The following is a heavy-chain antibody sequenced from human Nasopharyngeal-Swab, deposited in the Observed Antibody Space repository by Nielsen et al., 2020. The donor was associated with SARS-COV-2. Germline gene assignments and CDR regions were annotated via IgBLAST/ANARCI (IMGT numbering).Heavy chain of an antibody. J-gene: IGHJ1*01. CDR3: ARGGDIVVVPAAIGYFQH. Sequence: ASVKVSCKASGYTFTSYDINWVRQATGQGLEWMGWMNPNSGNTGYAQKFQGRVTMTRDTSTSTVYMELSSLRSEDTAVYYCARGGDIVVVPAAIGYFQHWGQGTLVTVSS. D-gene: IGHD2-2*01. V-gene: IGHV1-8*01. CDR2: MNPNSGNT. CDR1: GYTFTSYD.